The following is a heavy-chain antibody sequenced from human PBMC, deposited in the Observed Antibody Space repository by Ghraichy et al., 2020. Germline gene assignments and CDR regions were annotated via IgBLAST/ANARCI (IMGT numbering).Heavy chain of an antibody. D-gene: IGHD6-13*01. J-gene: IGHJ2*01. CDR3: ARLPLPRRAAVGDWYFDL. CDR2: ITGSSITI. CDR1: GFSFSDYS. V-gene: IGHV3-48*01. Sequence: GTLSLTCEGSGFSFSDYSMIWVRLTPRKALEWVSYITGSSITIFYTDSVKGRFTISRDNAKNSLYLQMNSLRAEDTAVYYCARLPLPRRAAVGDWYFDLWGRGTIVTVSS.